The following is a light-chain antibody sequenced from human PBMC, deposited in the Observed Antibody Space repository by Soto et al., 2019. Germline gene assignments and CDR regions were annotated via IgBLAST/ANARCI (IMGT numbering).Light chain of an antibody. CDR2: DAS. J-gene: IGKJ4*01. Sequence: EIVLTQSPATLSLSPGERATLSCRASQSVSSYLAWYQQKPGQAPRLLIYDASNRATGIPARFSGSGSGTDFTLTISSLEPEDFAVYYCQQRGNSVTFGGGTKVDIK. CDR3: QQRGNSVT. CDR1: QSVSSY. V-gene: IGKV3-11*01.